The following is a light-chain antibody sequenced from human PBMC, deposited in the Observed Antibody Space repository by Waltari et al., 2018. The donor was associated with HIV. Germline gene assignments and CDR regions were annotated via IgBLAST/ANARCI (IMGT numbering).Light chain of an antibody. V-gene: IGKV3-15*01. CDR2: GAS. Sequence: ETVMTQSPATLSVSPGERATLSCRASQSVSSNLAWYQQKPGQAPRLLIYGASTRATGSPARCCGSGSGTEFTLTISSLQSEDFAVYYCHQYDNWPPLTFGGGTKVEIK. CDR3: HQYDNWPPLT. J-gene: IGKJ4*01. CDR1: QSVSSN.